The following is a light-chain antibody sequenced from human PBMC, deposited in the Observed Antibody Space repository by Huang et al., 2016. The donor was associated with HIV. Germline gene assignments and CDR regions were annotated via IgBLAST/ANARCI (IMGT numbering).Light chain of an antibody. CDR2: GAS. Sequence: EIVMTQSPATLSVSTGERATLSCRSSQSVSSNLDWYQQKPGQAPRLLMYGASTRATKIPARFSGSGSGTEFTLTISSLQSEDFAVYYCQQYNNWPRTFGQGTKVEIK. CDR1: QSVSSN. CDR3: QQYNNWPRT. V-gene: IGKV3-15*01. J-gene: IGKJ1*01.